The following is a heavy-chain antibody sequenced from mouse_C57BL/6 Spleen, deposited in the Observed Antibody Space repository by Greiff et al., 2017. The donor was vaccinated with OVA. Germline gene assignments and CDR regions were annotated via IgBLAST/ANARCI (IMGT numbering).Heavy chain of an antibody. V-gene: IGHV1-76*01. D-gene: IGHD2-1*01. CDR1: GYTFTDYY. Sequence: VKLVESGAELVRPGASVKLSCKASGYTFTDYYINWVKQRPGQGLEWIARIYPGSGNTYYNEKFKGKATLTAEKSSSTAYMQLSSLTSEDSAVYFCARYYGNLDAMDYWGQGTSVTVSS. J-gene: IGHJ4*01. CDR3: ARYYGNLDAMDY. CDR2: IYPGSGNT.